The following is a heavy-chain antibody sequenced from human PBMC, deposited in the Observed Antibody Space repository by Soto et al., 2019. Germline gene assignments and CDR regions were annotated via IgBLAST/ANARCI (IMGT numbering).Heavy chain of an antibody. D-gene: IGHD3-10*01. CDR2: ISSSSSYT. CDR1: GFTFSDYY. CDR3: AISGRVVRVVIPLNYFDY. V-gene: IGHV3-11*06. Sequence: PGGSLRLSCAASGFTFSDYYMSWIRQAPGKGLEWVSYISSSSSYTNYADSVKGRFTISRDNAKNSLYLQMNSLRAEDTAVYYCAISGRVVRVVIPLNYFDYWGQGTLVTVSS. J-gene: IGHJ4*02.